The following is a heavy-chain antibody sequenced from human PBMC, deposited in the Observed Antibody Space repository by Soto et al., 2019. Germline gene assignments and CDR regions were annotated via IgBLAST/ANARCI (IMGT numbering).Heavy chain of an antibody. CDR3: ARSIPDTAIGGDYYGMDV. Sequence: QVQLVQSGAEVKKPGASVKVSCKASGYTFTSYGISWVRQAPGQGLEWMGWISAYNGNTNYAQKLQGRVPITPDTSTGTGYMELRSLRSGDTPVYYCARSIPDTAIGGDYYGMDVWGQGTTVTDSS. D-gene: IGHD5-18*01. J-gene: IGHJ6*02. CDR1: GYTFTSYG. CDR2: ISAYNGNT. V-gene: IGHV1-18*01.